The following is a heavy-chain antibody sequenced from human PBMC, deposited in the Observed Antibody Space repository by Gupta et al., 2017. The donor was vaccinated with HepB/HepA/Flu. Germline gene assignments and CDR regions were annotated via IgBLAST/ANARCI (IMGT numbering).Heavy chain of an antibody. CDR2: FKTLAET. CDR1: WLHVSSTS. Sequence: EVQLVESGGDFIQPGGSLRLSCAALWLHVSSTSMTWVLQAPGKGLEWVSVFKTLAETDYADSVKGRFTISRDNSKNTVDLQMNSLRTEDTAVYFCTGSAAEGDCEPGYWGQGTLVTVSS. V-gene: IGHV3-53*01. D-gene: IGHD2-21*02. CDR3: TGSAAEGDCEPGY. J-gene: IGHJ4*02.